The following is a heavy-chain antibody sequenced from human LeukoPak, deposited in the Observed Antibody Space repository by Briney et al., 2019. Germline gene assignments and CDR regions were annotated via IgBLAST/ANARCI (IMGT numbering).Heavy chain of an antibody. CDR1: GGSLNNYY. Sequence: PSETLSLTCTVSGGSLNNYYWSWIRQPPGKGLEWIGYIYYSGSTTYNPSLKRRVTISVDTSKNQFSLKLSSVTAADTAVYYCARVPYSSSPAWGRGTLGPVSS. J-gene: IGHJ5*02. V-gene: IGHV4-59*01. CDR3: ARVPYSSSPA. CDR2: IYYSGST. D-gene: IGHD6-13*01.